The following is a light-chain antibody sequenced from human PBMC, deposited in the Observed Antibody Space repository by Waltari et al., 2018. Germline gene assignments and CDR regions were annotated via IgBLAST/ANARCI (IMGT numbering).Light chain of an antibody. V-gene: IGKV3-11*01. CDR1: QSVGTY. CDR3: QQRRNWPLT. CDR2: DAS. Sequence: LVLTQSPAILSFSPGERATLSCRTSQSVGTYLAWYQQRPRQSPSLLIYDASYRATGIPARFSGSGSETDFTHTISSLQPEDFAVYYCQQRRNWPLTFGGGTRVEI. J-gene: IGKJ4*01.